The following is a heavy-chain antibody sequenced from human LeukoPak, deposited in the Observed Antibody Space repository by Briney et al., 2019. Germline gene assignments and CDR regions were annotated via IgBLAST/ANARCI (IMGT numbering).Heavy chain of an antibody. D-gene: IGHD3-9*01. V-gene: IGHV3-21*01. J-gene: IGHJ4*02. CDR2: ISSSSSYI. Sequence: GGSLRLSCAASGTTFSSYNMNWVRQAPGKGLEWVSSISSSSSYIYYADSVKGRFTTSRDNAKNSLYLQMNSLRAEDTAVYYCARDQDGILTGYLDYWGQGTLVTVSS. CDR1: GTTFSSYN. CDR3: ARDQDGILTGYLDY.